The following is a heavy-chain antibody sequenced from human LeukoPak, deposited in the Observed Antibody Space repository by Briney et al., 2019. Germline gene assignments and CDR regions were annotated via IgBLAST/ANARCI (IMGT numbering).Heavy chain of an antibody. D-gene: IGHD3-10*01. CDR3: ARDRGWDMVRGSLYWFDP. CDR1: GGSISSYY. V-gene: IGHV4-4*07. CDR2: IYTSGST. J-gene: IGHJ5*02. Sequence: PSETLSLTCTVSGGSISSYYWSWIRQPAGKGLEWIGRIYTSGSTNYNPSLKSRVTMSVDTSKNQFSLKLSSVTAADTAVYYCARDRGWDMVRGSLYWFDPWGQGTLVTVSS.